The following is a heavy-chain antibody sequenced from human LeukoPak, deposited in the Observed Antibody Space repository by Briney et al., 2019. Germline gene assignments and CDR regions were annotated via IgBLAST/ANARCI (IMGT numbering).Heavy chain of an antibody. Sequence: PSETLSLTCTVSGGSISSGGYYWSWIRQHPGKGLEWIGYIYYSGSTYYNPSLKSRVTISVDTSKNQFSLKLSSVTAADTAVYYCAMGYGSGSYYNDYWGQGTLVTVSS. CDR2: IYYSGST. CDR1: GGSISSGGYY. J-gene: IGHJ4*02. CDR3: AMGYGSGSYYNDY. D-gene: IGHD3-10*01. V-gene: IGHV4-31*03.